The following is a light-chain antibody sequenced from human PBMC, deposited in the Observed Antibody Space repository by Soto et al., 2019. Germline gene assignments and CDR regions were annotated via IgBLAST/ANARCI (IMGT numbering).Light chain of an antibody. Sequence: EIVMTQSPATLSVSPGERATLSCRASQSVSSNLAWYQQKPGQAPRLLIYGASNRVTGIPARFSGSGSGTEFTLTISTLQSEDFAVYYCQQYYNRPLTFGGGTKVEIK. CDR2: GAS. CDR3: QQYYNRPLT. V-gene: IGKV3-15*01. J-gene: IGKJ4*01. CDR1: QSVSSN.